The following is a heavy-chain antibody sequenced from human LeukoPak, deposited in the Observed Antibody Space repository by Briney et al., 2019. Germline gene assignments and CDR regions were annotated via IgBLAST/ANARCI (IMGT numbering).Heavy chain of an antibody. Sequence: GGSLRLSCAASGFTVSSNYMSWVRQAPGKGLEWVSVIYSGGSTYYADSVKGRFTISRDNSKNTLYLQMNSLRAEDTAVYYCAKDQEAAAGSDYWGQGTLVTVSS. J-gene: IGHJ4*02. CDR1: GFTVSSNY. CDR3: AKDQEAAAGSDY. CDR2: IYSGGST. D-gene: IGHD6-13*01. V-gene: IGHV3-53*01.